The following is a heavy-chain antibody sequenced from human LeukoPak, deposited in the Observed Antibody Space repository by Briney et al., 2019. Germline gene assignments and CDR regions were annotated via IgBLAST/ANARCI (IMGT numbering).Heavy chain of an antibody. D-gene: IGHD2-8*02. V-gene: IGHV3-23*01. J-gene: IGHJ4*02. Sequence: GGSLRLSCAASGFTFSTFAMIWVRQPPGKEPEWVSSIFPSGGEIHYADSVRGRFTISRDNSKSTLSLQMNSLRAEDTAIYYCATYRQVLLPFESWGQGTLVTVSS. CDR3: ATYRQVLLPFES. CDR2: IFPSGGEI. CDR1: GFTFSTFA.